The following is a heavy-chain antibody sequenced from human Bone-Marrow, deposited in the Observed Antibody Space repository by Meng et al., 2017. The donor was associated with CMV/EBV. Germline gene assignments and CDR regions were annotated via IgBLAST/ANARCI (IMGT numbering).Heavy chain of an antibody. Sequence: GESLKISCAVSGFTFSNYAMSWIRQAPGKGLEWVSAITASGGSTYYADSVKGRFTISRDNSKDTVSMQMNSLRAEDTAMYYCARGYGRFFDWGQGTRVTVSS. CDR1: GFTFSNYA. D-gene: IGHD3-3*01. CDR3: ARGYGRFFD. J-gene: IGHJ4*01. V-gene: IGHV3-23*01. CDR2: ITASGGST.